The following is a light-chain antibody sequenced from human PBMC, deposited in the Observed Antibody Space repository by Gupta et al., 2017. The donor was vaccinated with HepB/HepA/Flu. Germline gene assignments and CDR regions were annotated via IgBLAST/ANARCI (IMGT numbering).Light chain of an antibody. V-gene: IGLV4-60*03. CDR3: ETWDSNIRV. CDR1: SGNSHYS. Sequence: HLMMTQSSSASATLGYSVKLTCTLSSGNSHYSIGWHQQQPGKAPLFLMKVESSGRYNKGSGIPERFSGSSSGAARYRTISNLQSEDEADYYCETWDSNIRVFGGGTKLTVL. CDR2: VESSGRY. J-gene: IGLJ2*01.